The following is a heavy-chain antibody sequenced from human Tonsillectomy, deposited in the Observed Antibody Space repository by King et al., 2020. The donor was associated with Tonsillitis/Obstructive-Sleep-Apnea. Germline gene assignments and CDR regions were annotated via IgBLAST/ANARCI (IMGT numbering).Heavy chain of an antibody. CDR1: GYTFTSYG. CDR2: ISDFNGNT. V-gene: IGHV1-18*01. J-gene: IGHJ6*02. D-gene: IGHD5-24*01. CDR3: ARHEPEMGGMDF. Sequence: QLVQSGSEVKKPGASVKVSCEASGYTFTSYGITWVRQAPGQGLEWMGWISDFNGNTNYAQKFQGRVTMTTDTSTSTAYMEMRSLKSDDTAIYYCARHEPEMGGMDFWGQGTTVTVSS.